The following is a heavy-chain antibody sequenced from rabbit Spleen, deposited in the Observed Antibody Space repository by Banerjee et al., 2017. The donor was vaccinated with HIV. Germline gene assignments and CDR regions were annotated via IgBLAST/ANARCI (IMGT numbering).Heavy chain of an antibody. D-gene: IGHD6-1*01. CDR3: VRDKNAAYDL. V-gene: IGHV1S45*01. J-gene: IGHJ4*01. Sequence: QQQLEESGGGLVQPEGSLTLTCKATGIDFSSYWMCWVRQAPGKGLEWSACIDARSGSTWYASWAKGRFTISTTSSTTVTLQLNSLTVADTATYFCVRDKNAAYDLWGPGTLVTVS. CDR2: IDARSGST. CDR1: GIDFSSYW.